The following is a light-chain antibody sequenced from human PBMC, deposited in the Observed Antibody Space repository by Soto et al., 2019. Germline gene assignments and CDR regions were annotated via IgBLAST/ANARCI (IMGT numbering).Light chain of an antibody. J-gene: IGKJ1*01. Sequence: DIQMTQSPSTLSGSVGDRVTITCRASQTISSWLAWYQQKPGKAPKLLIYKASSLESGVPSRFSGSGSGTEFTLTISSLQPYDFATYYCQQYNSYRTFGQGTKVEIK. CDR1: QTISSW. CDR2: KAS. CDR3: QQYNSYRT. V-gene: IGKV1-5*03.